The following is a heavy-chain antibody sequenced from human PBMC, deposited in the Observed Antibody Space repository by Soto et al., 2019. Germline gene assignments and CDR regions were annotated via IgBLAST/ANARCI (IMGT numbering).Heavy chain of an antibody. V-gene: IGHV4-39*01. Sequence: TSETLSLTCTFSGGSISGYYWTWIRQPPGKGLEWVGSLFYGGTTDYNPSLKSRLTMSLDTSKNHFSLKLRSVTAADTAVYYCARHRGPAPVYWGQGTLVTVSS. CDR3: ARHRGPAPVY. CDR2: LFYGGTT. D-gene: IGHD3-10*01. J-gene: IGHJ4*02. CDR1: GGSISGYY.